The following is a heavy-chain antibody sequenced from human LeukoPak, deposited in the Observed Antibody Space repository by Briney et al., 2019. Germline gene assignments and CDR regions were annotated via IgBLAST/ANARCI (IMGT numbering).Heavy chain of an antibody. CDR1: GGSFSGYY. CDR2: INHSGST. D-gene: IGHD3-9*01. J-gene: IGHJ5*02. V-gene: IGHV4-34*01. CDR3: ARGTYYDILTGYYFSSRPFDP. Sequence: SETLSLTCAVYGGSFSGYYWSWIRQPPGKGLEWIGEINHSGSTNYNPSLKSRVTISVDTSKNQFSLKPSSVTAADTAVYYCARGTYYDILTGYYFSSRPFDPWGQGTLVTVSS.